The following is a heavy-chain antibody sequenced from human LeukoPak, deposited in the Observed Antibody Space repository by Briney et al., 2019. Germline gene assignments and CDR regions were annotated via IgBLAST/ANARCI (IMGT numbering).Heavy chain of an antibody. V-gene: IGHV4-4*07. J-gene: IGHJ6*03. Sequence: SETLSLTCTVSGGSISSYYWSWIRQPAGKGLEWIGRIYTSGSTNYSPSLKSRVTMSVDTSKNQFSLKLSSVTAADTAVYYCARDLRWGRYYYYYMDVWGKGTTVTVSS. CDR1: GGSISSYY. CDR2: IYTSGST. CDR3: ARDLRWGRYYYYYMDV. D-gene: IGHD4-23*01.